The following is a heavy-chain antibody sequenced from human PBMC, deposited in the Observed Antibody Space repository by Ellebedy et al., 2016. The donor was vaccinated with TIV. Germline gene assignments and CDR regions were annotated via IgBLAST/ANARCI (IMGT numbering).Heavy chain of an antibody. V-gene: IGHV1-18*01. CDR3: ARKKAIQDGYSSSWIVGGMDV. CDR2: ISAYNGNT. D-gene: IGHD6-13*01. Sequence: AASVKVSCKASGYTFTSYGISWVRQAPGQGLEWMGWISAYNGNTKYAQKLQGRVTMTTDTSTSTAYMELRSLRSDDTAVYYCARKKAIQDGYSSSWIVGGMDVWGQGTTVTVSS. J-gene: IGHJ6*02. CDR1: GYTFTSYG.